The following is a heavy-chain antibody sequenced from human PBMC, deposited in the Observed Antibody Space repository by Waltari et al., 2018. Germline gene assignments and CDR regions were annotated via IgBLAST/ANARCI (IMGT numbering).Heavy chain of an antibody. D-gene: IGHD3-9*01. V-gene: IGHV1-2*02. CDR2: INPNSGGT. CDR3: ARDLYDTGGVGY. Sequence: QVQLVQSGAEGKKPGASVRVSCEASGYTVTGSYMPRMRQAPGQGLEWMGWINPNSGGTNYAQKFQGRVTMTRDTSISTAYMELSRLRSDDTAVYYCARDLYDTGGVGYWGQGTLVTVSS. J-gene: IGHJ4*02. CDR1: GYTVTGSY.